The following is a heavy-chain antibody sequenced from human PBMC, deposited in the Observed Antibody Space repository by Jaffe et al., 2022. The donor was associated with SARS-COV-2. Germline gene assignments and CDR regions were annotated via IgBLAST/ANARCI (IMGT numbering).Heavy chain of an antibody. CDR3: AGGSGTYVDYYYHYYMDV. CDR2: IYSGDST. J-gene: IGHJ6*03. D-gene: IGHD3-10*01. Sequence: EVRLVETGGGLIQPGESLRLSCAASGFSISSSFMTWVRQAPGKGLEWVSVIYSGDSTYYIDSVKGRFTISRDNSENTLYLQMNSLRAEDTAVYYCAGGSGTYVDYYYHYYMDVWGKGTTVTVSS. CDR1: GFSISSSF. V-gene: IGHV3-53*02.